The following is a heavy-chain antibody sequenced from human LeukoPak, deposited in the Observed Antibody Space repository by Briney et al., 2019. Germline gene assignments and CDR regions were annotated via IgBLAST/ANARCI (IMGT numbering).Heavy chain of an antibody. CDR3: ATGRSGYSNYYYYYGMDV. V-gene: IGHV1-69*13. CDR2: IIPIFGTA. CDR1: GGTFSSYA. Sequence: ASEKASCKASGGTFSSYAISWVRQAPGQGLEWMGGIIPIFGTANYAQKFQGRVTITADESTSTAYMGLSSLRSEDTAVYYCATGRSGYSNYYYYYGMDVWGQGTTATVSS. J-gene: IGHJ6*02. D-gene: IGHD3-3*01.